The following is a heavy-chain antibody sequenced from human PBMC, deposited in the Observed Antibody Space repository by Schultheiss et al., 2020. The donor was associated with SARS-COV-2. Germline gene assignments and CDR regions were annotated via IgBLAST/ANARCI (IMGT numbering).Heavy chain of an antibody. Sequence: GGSLRLSCAASGFTFSSYWMHWVRQAPGKGLVWVSRINSDGSSTSYVDSVKGRFTISRDNAKNTLYLQMNSLRAEDTAVYYCARDRRRLPYYYYYYMDVWGKGTTVTVSS. V-gene: IGHV3-74*01. J-gene: IGHJ6*03. CDR1: GFTFSSYW. CDR3: ARDRRRLPYYYYYYMDV. CDR2: INSDGSST. D-gene: IGHD4-17*01.